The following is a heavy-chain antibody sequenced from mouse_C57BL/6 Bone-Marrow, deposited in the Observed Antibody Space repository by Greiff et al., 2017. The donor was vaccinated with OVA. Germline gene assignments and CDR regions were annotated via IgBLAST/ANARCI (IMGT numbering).Heavy chain of an antibody. CDR3: ARRWYYGGNFAY. CDR2: INPNNGGT. CDR1: GYTFTDYY. D-gene: IGHD1-1*01. V-gene: IGHV1-26*01. Sequence: EVQLQQSGPELVKPGASVKISCKASGYTFTDYYMNWVKQSHGKSLEWIGDINPNNGGTSYNQKFKGKATLTVDKSSSTAYMELRSLTSEDSAVYYCARRWYYGGNFAYWGQGTLVTVSA. J-gene: IGHJ3*01.